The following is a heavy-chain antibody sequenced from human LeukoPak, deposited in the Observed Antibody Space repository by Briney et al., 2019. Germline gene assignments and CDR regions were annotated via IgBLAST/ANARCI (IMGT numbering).Heavy chain of an antibody. CDR1: GFTLSSYG. CDR2: TSYDGRKK. Sequence: PGGSLRLSCAASGFTLSSYGMHWVRQALGKGLEWVAVTSYDGRKKYYVDSVKGRFTISRDTSKNTLYLQMNSLRTEDTAIYYCARDLSSSWALDYWGQGTLVTVSS. D-gene: IGHD6-13*01. V-gene: IGHV3-30*03. CDR3: ARDLSSSWALDY. J-gene: IGHJ4*02.